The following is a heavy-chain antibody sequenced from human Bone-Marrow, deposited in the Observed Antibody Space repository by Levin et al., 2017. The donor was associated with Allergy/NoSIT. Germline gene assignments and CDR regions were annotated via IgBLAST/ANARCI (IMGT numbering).Heavy chain of an antibody. V-gene: IGHV4-59*01. J-gene: IGHJ4*02. CDR1: GGSIRNFY. CDR2: IYYSGST. Sequence: KPSETLSLTCTVSGGSIRNFYWSWIRQPPGKRLEWIGYIYYSGSTNYNPSLQSRVTISVDTSKNQFSLKLTSVTAADTAVYYCARITHYDDGSSDYDHGYYFDFWGQGALVTVSS. CDR3: ARITHYDDGSSDYDHGYYFDF. D-gene: IGHD3-22*01.